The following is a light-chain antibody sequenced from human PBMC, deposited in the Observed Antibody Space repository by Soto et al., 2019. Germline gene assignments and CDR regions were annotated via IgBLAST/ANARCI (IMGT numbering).Light chain of an antibody. CDR2: DVS. CDR1: SSDVGGYNY. Sequence: QSALTQPASVSGSPGQSITISCTGTSSDVGGYNYGSWYQQHPGKAPKLMIYDVSDRPSGVSNRFSGSKSGNTASLTISGLQAEDEADCYCSTYTSSSTRVFGTGTKLTVL. V-gene: IGLV2-14*01. CDR3: STYTSSSTRV. J-gene: IGLJ1*01.